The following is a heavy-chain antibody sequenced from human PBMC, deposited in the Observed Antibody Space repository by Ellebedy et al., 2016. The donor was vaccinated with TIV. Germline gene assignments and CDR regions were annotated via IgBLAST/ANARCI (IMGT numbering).Heavy chain of an antibody. V-gene: IGHV3-23*01. J-gene: IGHJ3*02. D-gene: IGHD5-24*01. CDR2: LDGSGGGI. Sequence: PGGSLRLSCGASGFTFRSYAMAWVRQTPGKGLVCVSGLDGSGGGIFYSDSVKGRFTISRDNSKNTLYLEMNSLRVEDTATYYCAKDQVAGDGRWVFDMWGQGTTVTVSS. CDR1: GFTFRSYA. CDR3: AKDQVAGDGRWVFDM.